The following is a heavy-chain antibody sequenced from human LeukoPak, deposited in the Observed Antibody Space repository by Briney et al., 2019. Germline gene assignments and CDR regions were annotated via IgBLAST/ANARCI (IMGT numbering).Heavy chain of an antibody. CDR1: GFAFSSYN. CDR2: ISTTSTYI. V-gene: IGHV3-21*06. D-gene: IGHD2-2*01. J-gene: IGHJ4*02. CDR3: ARAGTCSSTSCDGGIEY. Sequence: GGSLRLSCAASGFAFSSYNRKWVRQAPGKGLEWVSFISTTSTYIYYADSVKGRFTVSRDNSKNLLYLQMDSLRVEDTAVYYCARAGTCSSTSCDGGIEYWGQGTLVTVSS.